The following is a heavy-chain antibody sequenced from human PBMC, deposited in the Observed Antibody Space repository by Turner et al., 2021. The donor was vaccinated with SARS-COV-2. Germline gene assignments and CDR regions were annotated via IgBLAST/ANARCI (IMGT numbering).Heavy chain of an antibody. CDR3: ASFGGDYVFDY. Sequence: QVHLVQSAADVKKPGFSVKVSCKASGGTFSSYVISWVRHAPGQGLEWMGGIIPIFGTPNYAQKFQGRVTITADEATSAAYMEMSSLRSEDTDVYYCASFGGDYVFDYWGQGTMVTVSS. J-gene: IGHJ4*02. V-gene: IGHV1-69*01. CDR1: GGTFSSYV. CDR2: IIPIFGTP. D-gene: IGHD3-10*01.